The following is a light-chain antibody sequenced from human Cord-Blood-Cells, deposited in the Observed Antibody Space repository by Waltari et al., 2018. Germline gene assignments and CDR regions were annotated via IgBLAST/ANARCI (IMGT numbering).Light chain of an antibody. CDR1: QSISSW. CDR3: QQYNSYST. V-gene: IGKV1-5*01. J-gene: IGKJ5*01. CDR2: DAS. Sequence: DIQMTQSPSTLSASVGDRVTITCRASQSISSWLAWYQQKPGKAPKLLSYDASSLESGVPSRFSGSGSGTEFTLTISSLQPVDFATYYCQQYNSYSTFGQGTRLEIK.